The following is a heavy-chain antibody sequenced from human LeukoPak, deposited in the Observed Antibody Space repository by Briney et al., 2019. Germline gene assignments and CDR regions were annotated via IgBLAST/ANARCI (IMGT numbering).Heavy chain of an antibody. J-gene: IGHJ3*02. Sequence: PGGSLRLSCAASGCTFSSYARSWVRQAPGKGLEWVSAISGSGGSTYYAYSAKGRFTISRDNSKNTLYLQMNSLRAEDTAVYYCAKSNYYGSERDAFDIWGQGTMVTVSS. V-gene: IGHV3-23*01. CDR1: GCTFSSYA. CDR2: ISGSGGST. CDR3: AKSNYYGSERDAFDI. D-gene: IGHD3-10*01.